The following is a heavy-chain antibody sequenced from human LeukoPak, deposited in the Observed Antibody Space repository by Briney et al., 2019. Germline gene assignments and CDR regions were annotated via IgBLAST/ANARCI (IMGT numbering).Heavy chain of an antibody. CDR3: ARDTLACTTTACSDYLDF. V-gene: IGHV4-59*01. Sequence: PSETLSLTCTVSGGSISSYYWSWIRQPPGKGLEWIGYIYYSGSTNYNPSLKSRVTISVDTSKNQFSLKLSSVTAADTAVYYCARDTLACTTTACSDYLDFWGQGTPVTVSS. J-gene: IGHJ4*02. CDR2: IYYSGST. D-gene: IGHD2-2*01. CDR1: GGSISSYY.